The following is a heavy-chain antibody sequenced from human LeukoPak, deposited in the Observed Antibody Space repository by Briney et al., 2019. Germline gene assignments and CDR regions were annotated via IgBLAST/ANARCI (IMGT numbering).Heavy chain of an antibody. CDR2: ISGSGGST. V-gene: IGHV3-23*01. D-gene: IGHD3-10*01. CDR1: GFTFSSYG. CDR3: AKDLAVWCGDLPGWFGP. J-gene: IGHJ5*02. Sequence: GGSLRLSCAASGFTFSSYGMSWARQAPGKGLEWGSSISGSGGSTHYADSVKGRFTISRDNSKNTLYLQMNSLRAEDTAVYYCAKDLAVWCGDLPGWFGPWGQGTLVTVSS.